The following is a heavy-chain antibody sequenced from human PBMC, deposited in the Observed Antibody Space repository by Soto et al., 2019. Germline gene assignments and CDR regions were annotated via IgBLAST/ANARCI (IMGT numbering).Heavy chain of an antibody. D-gene: IGHD2-2*02. CDR3: AKNRGAGDYTNWSFDV. CDR2: IHGDGDYS. V-gene: IGHV3-23*01. J-gene: IGHJ2*01. CDR1: GFMFSCCA. Sequence: EVQLLDSGGGLVQPGGSLRLSCAASGFMFSCCAMSWVRQAPGKGLEWVSTIHGDGDYSHYTDSVEGRFTISRDNSRNTLYLQMDSLRADDTATYYCAKNRGAGDYTNWSFDVWGRGTLVAVSS.